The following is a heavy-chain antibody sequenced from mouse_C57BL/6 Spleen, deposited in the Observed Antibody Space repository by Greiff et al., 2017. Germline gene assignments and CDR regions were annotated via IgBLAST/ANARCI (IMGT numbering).Heavy chain of an antibody. CDR1: GYTFTSYW. Sequence: QVQLQQPGAELVMPGASVKLSCKASGYTFTSYWMHWVKQRPGQGLEWIGEIDPSDSYTNYTQKFKGKSTLTVDKSSSTAYMQLSSLTSEDSAVYYCARFDSSDYFDYWGQGTTLTVSS. D-gene: IGHD3-2*01. J-gene: IGHJ2*01. CDR2: IDPSDSYT. V-gene: IGHV1-69*01. CDR3: ARFDSSDYFDY.